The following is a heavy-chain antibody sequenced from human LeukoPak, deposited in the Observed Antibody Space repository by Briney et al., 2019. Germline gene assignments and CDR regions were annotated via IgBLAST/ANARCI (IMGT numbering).Heavy chain of an antibody. CDR3: ARDSRREAYNLDY. Sequence: PSETLSLTCTVSGGSISSYYWSWIRQPPGKGLEWIGYIYYSGSTNYNPSLKSRVTISRDTSKNEFSLKLVSVTAADTAVCSCARDSRREAYNLDYWGRGTLVTVSS. V-gene: IGHV4-59*12. J-gene: IGHJ4*02. CDR2: IYYSGST. CDR1: GGSISSYY. D-gene: IGHD5-24*01.